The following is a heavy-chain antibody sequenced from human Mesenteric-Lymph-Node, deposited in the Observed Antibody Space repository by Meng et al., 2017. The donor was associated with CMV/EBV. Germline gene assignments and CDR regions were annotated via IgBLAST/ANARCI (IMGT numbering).Heavy chain of an antibody. J-gene: IGHJ6*02. Sequence: GESLKISCEASGFRFSSYWMNWVRQAPGKGLEWVANIKPDGSAKYHVDSVKGRFTISRDNAKKSLYLQMNSLRVEDTAVYFCGRSMDVWGQGTTVTVSS. CDR2: IKPDGSAK. V-gene: IGHV3-7*01. CDR3: GRSMDV. CDR1: GFRFSSYW.